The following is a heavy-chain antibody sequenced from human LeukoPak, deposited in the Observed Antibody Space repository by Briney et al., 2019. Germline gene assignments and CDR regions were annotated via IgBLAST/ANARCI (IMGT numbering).Heavy chain of an antibody. V-gene: IGHV4-39*01. CDR1: GGSISSSSYY. J-gene: IGHJ4*02. D-gene: IGHD6-13*01. Sequence: SETLSLTCTVSGGSISSSSYYWGWIRQPPGKGLEWIRSIYYSGSTYYNPSLKSRVTISVDTSKNQFSLKLSSVTAADTAVYYCARGSSSWYNYWGQGTLVTVSS. CDR2: IYYSGST. CDR3: ARGSSSWYNY.